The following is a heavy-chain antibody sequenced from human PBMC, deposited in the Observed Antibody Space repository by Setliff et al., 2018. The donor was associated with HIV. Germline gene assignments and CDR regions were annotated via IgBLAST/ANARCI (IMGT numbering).Heavy chain of an antibody. CDR1: GYTFTGYY. CDR2: INPNSGGT. CDR3: ARDSYYDSSGYYYLPPHAFDI. V-gene: IGHV1-2*02. D-gene: IGHD3-22*01. J-gene: IGHJ3*02. Sequence: ASVNVSCKASGYTFTGYYMHWVRQAPGQGLEWMGWINPNSGGTNYAQKFQGRVTMTRDTSISTAYMGLSRLRSDDTAVYYCARDSYYDSSGYYYLPPHAFDIWGQGTMVTVSS.